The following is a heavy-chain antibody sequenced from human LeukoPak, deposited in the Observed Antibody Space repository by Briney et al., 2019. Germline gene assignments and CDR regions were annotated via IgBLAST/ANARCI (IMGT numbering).Heavy chain of an antibody. J-gene: IGHJ4*02. CDR2: IKEDGSEI. CDR1: GFNFTTYW. Sequence: PGGSLKFSGPPPGFNFTTYWMTWAGQVPGKGREWVANIKEDGSEIYYVDAVKGRFSISRDNAKTSSYLQMNSLSVAATAVYYCVTDQTGRHPYFFDYWGQGTLVTVSS. V-gene: IGHV3-7*01. CDR3: VTDQTGRHPYFFDY. D-gene: IGHD3-10*01.